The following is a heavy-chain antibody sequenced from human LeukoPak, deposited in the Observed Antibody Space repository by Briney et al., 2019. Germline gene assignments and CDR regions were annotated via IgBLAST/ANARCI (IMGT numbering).Heavy chain of an antibody. CDR1: GFTFSSYA. CDR2: ISGSGGST. CDR3: AKIYIGDYGDYYFDY. V-gene: IGHV3-23*01. J-gene: IGHJ4*02. D-gene: IGHD4-17*01. Sequence: SGGSLRLSCAASGFTFSSYAMSWVRQAPGKGLEWVSAISGSGGSTYYADSVKGWFTISRDNSKNTLYLQMNSLRAEDTAVYYCAKIYIGDYGDYYFDYWGQGTLVTVSS.